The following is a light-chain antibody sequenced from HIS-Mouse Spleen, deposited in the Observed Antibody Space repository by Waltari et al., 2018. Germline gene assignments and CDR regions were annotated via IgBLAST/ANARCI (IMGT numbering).Light chain of an antibody. CDR1: RSDVGSYNL. CDR3: CSYAGSSTYWV. V-gene: IGLV2-23*01. Sequence: QSALTQTASVSGSPGQSITISCTGTRSDVGSYNLVSWYQQHPGKAPKLMIYEGSKRPSGVSNRFSGSKSGNTASLTISGLQAEDEADYYCCSYAGSSTYWVFGGGTKLTVL. CDR2: EGS. J-gene: IGLJ3*02.